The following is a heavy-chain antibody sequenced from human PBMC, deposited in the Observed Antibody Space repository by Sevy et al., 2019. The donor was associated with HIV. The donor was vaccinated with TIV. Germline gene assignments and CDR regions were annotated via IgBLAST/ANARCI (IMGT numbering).Heavy chain of an antibody. CDR3: ASLPNNYYDRGGYSGDDAFDI. CDR1: GFTLRNYG. D-gene: IGHD3-22*01. V-gene: IGHV3-33*01. CDR2: IWNDMTNK. J-gene: IGHJ3*02. Sequence: GGSLRLSCVASGFTLRNYGMHWVRQAPGKGLEWVATIWNDMTNKYYADSAKGRFNISRYNSKNTLYLQMNSLRAEDTELYYCASLPNNYYDRGGYSGDDAFDIWGQGTMVTVSS.